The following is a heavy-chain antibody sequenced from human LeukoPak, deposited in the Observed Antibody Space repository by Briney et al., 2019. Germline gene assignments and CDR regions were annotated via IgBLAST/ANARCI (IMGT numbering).Heavy chain of an antibody. V-gene: IGHV3-21*01. J-gene: IGHJ4*02. CDR3: VFGGGPHFDY. CDR2: ISSSSSYI. D-gene: IGHD2-21*01. Sequence: PGGSLRLSCAASGFTSSSYSMNWVRQAPGKGLEWVSSISSSSSYIYYADSVKGRFTISRDNAKNSLYLQMNSLRAEDTAVYYCVFGGGPHFDYWGQGTLVTVSS. CDR1: GFTSSSYS.